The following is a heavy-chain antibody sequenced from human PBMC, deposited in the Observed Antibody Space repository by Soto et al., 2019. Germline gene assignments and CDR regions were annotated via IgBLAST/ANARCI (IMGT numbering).Heavy chain of an antibody. D-gene: IGHD3-10*01. Sequence: QVQLQESGPGLVKPSETLSLTCTVSGGSISSYYWSWIRQPPGKGLEWIGYIYYSGSTNHNPSLKSRLTITVDASKNQYSLKLSSVSAADTDVYYCARMTGGGRMVRGVLNWFDPWGQGTLVTVSS. J-gene: IGHJ5*02. CDR3: ARMTGGGRMVRGVLNWFDP. V-gene: IGHV4-59*01. CDR1: GGSISSYY. CDR2: IYYSGST.